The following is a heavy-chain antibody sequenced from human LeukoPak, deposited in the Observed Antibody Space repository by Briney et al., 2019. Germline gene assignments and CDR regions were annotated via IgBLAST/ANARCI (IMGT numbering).Heavy chain of an antibody. Sequence: SETLSLTCTVPGGSISSGGYYWSWIRQHPGKGLEWIGYIYYSGSTYYNPSLKSRVTISVDTSKNQFSLKLSSVTAADTAVYYCAREGGPDIVVVPAAMGGFDYWGQGTLVTVSS. J-gene: IGHJ4*02. V-gene: IGHV4-31*03. CDR3: AREGGPDIVVVPAAMGGFDY. D-gene: IGHD2-2*01. CDR1: GGSISSGGYY. CDR2: IYYSGST.